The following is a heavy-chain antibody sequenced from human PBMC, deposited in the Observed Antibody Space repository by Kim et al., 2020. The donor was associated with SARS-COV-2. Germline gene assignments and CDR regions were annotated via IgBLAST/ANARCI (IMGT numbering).Heavy chain of an antibody. CDR2: IYYSGST. J-gene: IGHJ3*02. CDR1: GGSISRYY. V-gene: IGHV4-59*01. CDR3: ASADYYDSRGDDAFDI. D-gene: IGHD3-22*01. Sequence: SETLSLTCTVSGGSISRYYWSWIRQPPGKGLEWIGYIYYSGSTNYNPSLKSRVTISVDTSKNQFSLKLSSVTAADTAVYYCASADYYDSRGDDAFDIWGQGTMVTVSS.